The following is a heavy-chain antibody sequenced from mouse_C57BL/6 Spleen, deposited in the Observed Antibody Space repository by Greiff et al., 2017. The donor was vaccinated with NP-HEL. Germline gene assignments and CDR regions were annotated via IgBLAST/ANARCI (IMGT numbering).Heavy chain of an antibody. V-gene: IGHV1-77*01. J-gene: IGHJ2*01. CDR3: ARRSYGDY. Sequence: VQLQQSGAELVKPGASVKISCKASGYTFTDYYINWVKQRPGQGLEWIGKLGPGSGSTYYNEKFKGKATLTADKSYSTADRQLSSLTSEDSAVYVCARRSYGDYWGQGTTLTVSS. CDR2: LGPGSGST. CDR1: GYTFTDYY. D-gene: IGHD1-1*01.